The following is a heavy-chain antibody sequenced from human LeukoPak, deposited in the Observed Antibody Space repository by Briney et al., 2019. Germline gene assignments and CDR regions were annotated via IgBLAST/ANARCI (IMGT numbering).Heavy chain of an antibody. D-gene: IGHD3-3*01. J-gene: IGHJ4*02. V-gene: IGHV3-23*01. CDR3: ARVVYDFWSAYDY. Sequence: GGSLRLSCAASGFTFSSYAMSWVRQAPGKGLEWVSAISGSGGSTYYADSVKGRFTISRDNSKNTLYLQMNSLRAEDTALYYCARVVYDFWSAYDYWGQGTLVTVSS. CDR1: GFTFSSYA. CDR2: ISGSGGST.